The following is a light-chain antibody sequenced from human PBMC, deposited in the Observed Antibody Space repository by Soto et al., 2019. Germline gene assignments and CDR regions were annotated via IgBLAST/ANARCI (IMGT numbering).Light chain of an antibody. J-gene: IGLJ1*01. V-gene: IGLV1-44*01. CDR1: SSNIGSSS. CDR2: NNN. CDR3: AAWDVSLNGLYV. Sequence: QSVLTQPPSASGTPGQRVTISCSGSSSNIGSSSVNWYQQLPGTAPKLLIYNNNQWPSGGPDRFSGSKSGTSASLAISGLQSEDEADYYCAAWDVSLNGLYVFGTGTKLTVL.